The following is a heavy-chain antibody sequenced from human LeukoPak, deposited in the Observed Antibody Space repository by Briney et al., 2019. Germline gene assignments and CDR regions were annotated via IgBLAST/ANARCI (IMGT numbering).Heavy chain of an antibody. J-gene: IGHJ4*02. CDR3: ARDGRGFCGDGVCAD. CDR1: GFTFSSYE. V-gene: IGHV3-48*03. CDR2: ISSSGSTI. Sequence: TGGSLRPSCAASGFTFSSYEMNWVRQAPGKGLEWVPYISSSGSTIYYADSVKGRFTISRDNAKNSLYLQMNSLRAEDTAVYYCARDGRGFCGDGVCADWGQGTQVTVSS. D-gene: IGHD2-8*01.